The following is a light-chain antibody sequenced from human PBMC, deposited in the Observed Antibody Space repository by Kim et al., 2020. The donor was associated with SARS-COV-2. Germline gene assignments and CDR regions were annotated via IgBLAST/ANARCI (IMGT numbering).Light chain of an antibody. Sequence: PGGRAPRSGRASRSMSAGYLTWYQQKPGQAPRLLMYSASTRATGIPDRFSGSESGTDFILTINRLEPEDSAFYYCHHLSSSPYYTFGQGTKLEI. CDR3: HHLSSSPYYT. J-gene: IGKJ2*01. CDR1: RSMSAGY. V-gene: IGKV3-20*01. CDR2: SAS.